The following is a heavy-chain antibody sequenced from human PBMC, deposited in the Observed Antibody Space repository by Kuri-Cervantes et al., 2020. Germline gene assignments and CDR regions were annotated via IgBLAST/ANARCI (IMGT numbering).Heavy chain of an antibody. CDR3: ARAGNPAGQYYFDS. V-gene: IGHV4-39*07. CDR2: IYYSGST. Sequence: SETLSLTCTVSGGSISSSIYYWGWIRQPPGKGLEWIGSIYYSGSTYYNPSLKSRVTISVDTSKNQFSLRLSSVTAADTAVYYCARAGNPAGQYYFDSWGQGTLVTVSS. CDR1: GGSISSSIYY. D-gene: IGHD1-14*01. J-gene: IGHJ4*02.